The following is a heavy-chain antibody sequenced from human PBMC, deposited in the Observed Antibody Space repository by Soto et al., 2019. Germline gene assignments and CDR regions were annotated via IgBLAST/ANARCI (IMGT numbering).Heavy chain of an antibody. CDR2: IIPILGTA. CDR1: GGTFSSYA. D-gene: IGHD3-16*02. J-gene: IGHJ6*02. V-gene: IGHV1-69*13. Sequence: ASEEVSCKASGGTFSSYAISWVRQAPGQGLEWVGGIIPILGTANYAQKFQGRVTITADESTSTAYMELSSLRSEDTAVYYCAKMCRTECSLTVVNYDYVWGSYRGYYCYYGMDVWGQGTTVTVSS. CDR3: AKMCRTECSLTVVNYDYVWGSYRGYYCYYGMDV.